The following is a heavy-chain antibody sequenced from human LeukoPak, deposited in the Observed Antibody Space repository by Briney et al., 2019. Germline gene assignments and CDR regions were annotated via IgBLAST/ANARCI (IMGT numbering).Heavy chain of an antibody. CDR2: IKSKTDGGTT. Sequence: GGSLRLSCAASGFTFSNAWMSWVRQAPGKGLGWVGRIKSKTDGGTTDYAAPVKGRFTISRDDSNNTLYLQMNSLKTEDTAVYYCTTVSYSSSWYVYWGQGTLVTVSS. V-gene: IGHV3-15*01. CDR3: TTVSYSSSWYVY. D-gene: IGHD6-13*01. CDR1: GFTFSNAW. J-gene: IGHJ4*02.